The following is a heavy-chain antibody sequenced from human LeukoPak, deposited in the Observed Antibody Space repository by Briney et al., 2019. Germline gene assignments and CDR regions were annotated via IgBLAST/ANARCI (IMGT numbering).Heavy chain of an antibody. Sequence: SVKVSCKASGGSFSSYAISWVREGPGPGVEWMGGIIPIFGTANYAQKLQGRVTMTTDTSTSTAYMELRSLRSEDTAVYYCATPLSPSDAFDIWGQGTMVTVSS. J-gene: IGHJ3*02. CDR1: GGSFSSYA. CDR3: ATPLSPSDAFDI. CDR2: IIPIFGTA. V-gene: IGHV1-69*05.